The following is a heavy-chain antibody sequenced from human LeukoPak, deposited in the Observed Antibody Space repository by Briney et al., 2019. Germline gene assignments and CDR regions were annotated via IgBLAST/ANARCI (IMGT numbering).Heavy chain of an antibody. J-gene: IGHJ4*02. D-gene: IGHD3-22*01. CDR3: ARSYDMGFEILD. CDR2: IYYSGST. V-gene: IGHV4-39*01. Sequence: SETLSLTCTVSGGSISGSFYYWGWIRQPPGKGLEWIGSIYYSGSTYYNPSLKSRVTISVDTSKNQFSLNLSSVTAADTAVYYCARSYDMGFEILDWGQGTLVTVSS. CDR1: GGSISGSFYY.